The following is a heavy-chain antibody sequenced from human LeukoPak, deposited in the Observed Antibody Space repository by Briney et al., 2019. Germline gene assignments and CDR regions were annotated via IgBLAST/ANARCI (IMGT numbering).Heavy chain of an antibody. CDR1: GYTFTSYD. CDR2: MNPNSGNT. V-gene: IGHV1-8*01. CDR3: ARGPYSSSWYSLEDYYYYYYMDV. J-gene: IGHJ6*03. Sequence: ASVKVSCKASGYTFTSYDINWVRQATGQGLEWMGWMNPNSGNTGYAQKFQGRATMTRNTSISTAYMELSSLRSEDTAVYYCARGPYSSSWYSLEDYYYYYYMDVWGKGTTVTVSS. D-gene: IGHD6-13*01.